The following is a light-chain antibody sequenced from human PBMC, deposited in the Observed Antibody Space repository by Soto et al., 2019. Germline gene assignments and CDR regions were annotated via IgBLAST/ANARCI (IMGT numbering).Light chain of an antibody. CDR1: KSVSNIY. CDR2: EAS. Sequence: DILMTQSPSTMSLSPGERATLSCTTRKSVSNIYVAWYQQKPGQTPMLLIDEASTRAILIRASFSGSGSGTDFTLTISRLEPEDFEVYHCQQYSNSPPTFGQGTKLEIK. J-gene: IGKJ2*01. V-gene: IGKV3-20*01. CDR3: QQYSNSPPT.